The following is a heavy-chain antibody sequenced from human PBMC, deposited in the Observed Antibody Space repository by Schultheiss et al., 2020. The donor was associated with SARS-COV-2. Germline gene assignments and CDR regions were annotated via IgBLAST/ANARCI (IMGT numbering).Heavy chain of an antibody. CDR2: ISGSGGST. Sequence: GGSLRLSCAASGFTFSSYGMHWVRQAPGKGLEWVSAISGSGGSTYYADSVKGRFTISRDNSKNTLYLQMNSLKTEDTAVYYCTTGYSSGWYKEDYFDYWGQGTLVTVSS. J-gene: IGHJ4*02. CDR3: TTGYSSGWYKEDYFDY. D-gene: IGHD6-19*01. CDR1: GFTFSSYG. V-gene: IGHV3-23*01.